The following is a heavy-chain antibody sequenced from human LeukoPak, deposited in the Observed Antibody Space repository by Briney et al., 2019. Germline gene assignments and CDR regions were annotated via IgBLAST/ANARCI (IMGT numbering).Heavy chain of an antibody. J-gene: IGHJ4*02. Sequence: GGSLLHSCATSALTISSNALSWVGQATGKGLEGVAVISGSGGSTYSPVSVKGRYTISRDDSENTLYLQMSSERAEDTAVYYCAKGRSGYIDCWVGGTLVSVCS. CDR1: ALTISSNA. CDR3: AKGRSGYIDC. D-gene: IGHD3-22*01. CDR2: ISGSGGST. V-gene: IGHV3-23*01.